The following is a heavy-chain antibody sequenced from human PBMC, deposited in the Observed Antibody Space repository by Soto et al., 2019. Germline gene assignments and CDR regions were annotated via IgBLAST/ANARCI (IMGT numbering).Heavy chain of an antibody. J-gene: IGHJ4*02. V-gene: IGHV1-24*01. CDR3: TADLPDWGAYAFDY. CDR2: FDPEDGET. Sequence: ASVKVSCKVSGYTLTELSMHWVRQAPGKGLEWMGGFDPEDGETIYAQKIQGRVTMTEDTSTDTAYKELSSMRSEDTAVYYCTADLPDWGAYAFDYWGQGILVTVSS. D-gene: IGHD3-16*01. CDR1: GYTLTELS.